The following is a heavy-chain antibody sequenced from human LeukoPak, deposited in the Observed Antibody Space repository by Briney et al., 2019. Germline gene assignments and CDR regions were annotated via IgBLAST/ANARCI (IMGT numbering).Heavy chain of an antibody. CDR1: GFTFSSSW. CDR3: ARDKGYCSGGSCYLYYGMDV. J-gene: IGHJ6*02. CDR2: IKQDGSEK. Sequence: HPGGSLRLSCAASGFTFSSSWMSWARQAPGKGLECVANIKQDGSEKYYVDSVKGRFTISRDNAKNSLYLQMNSLRAEDTAVYYCARDKGYCSGGSCYLYYGMDVWGQGTTVTVSS. D-gene: IGHD2-15*01. V-gene: IGHV3-7*01.